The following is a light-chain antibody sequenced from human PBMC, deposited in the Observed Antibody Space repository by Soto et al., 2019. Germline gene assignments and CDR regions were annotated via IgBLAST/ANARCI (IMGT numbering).Light chain of an antibody. J-gene: IGLJ1*01. Sequence: SYELTQPPSMSVAPGQTARVTCGGYNIGSKSVHWYQQRPGQAPVLVVYDDRDRPSGIPERFSGSNSGNTATLTISRVEAEDEADYYCQVWDRSTDHYVFGTGTKLTVL. CDR3: QVWDRSTDHYV. CDR1: NIGSKS. V-gene: IGLV3-21*02. CDR2: DDR.